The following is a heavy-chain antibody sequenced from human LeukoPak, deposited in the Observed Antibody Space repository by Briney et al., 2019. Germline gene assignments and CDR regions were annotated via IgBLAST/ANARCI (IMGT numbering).Heavy chain of an antibody. D-gene: IGHD4-17*01. Sequence: VGSLWLSCAASAFTFSVYGMHWVRQAPGKGREGGAVIRYDGSETYYADSLKGRLYISRDNSKNTLYRQMNSLRPEDTAVYYCARETTESTQGPEIDFWGEGILVAVSS. J-gene: IGHJ4*02. V-gene: IGHV3-33*01. CDR2: IRYDGSET. CDR1: AFTFSVYG. CDR3: ARETTESTQGPEIDF.